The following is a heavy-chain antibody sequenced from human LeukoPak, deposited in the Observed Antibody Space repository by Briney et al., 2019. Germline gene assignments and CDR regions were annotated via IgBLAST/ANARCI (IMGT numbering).Heavy chain of an antibody. D-gene: IGHD3-10*01. J-gene: IGHJ3*02. Sequence: PGGSLRLSCAASGFAFSSYEMNWVRQAPGKGLEWVSYISSSGTTIYDADSVKGRFTISRDNAKNSLYLQMNSLRAEDTAVYYCARDEIQSGAFDIWGRGTMVTVSS. CDR2: ISSSGTTI. CDR3: ARDEIQSGAFDI. V-gene: IGHV3-48*03. CDR1: GFAFSSYE.